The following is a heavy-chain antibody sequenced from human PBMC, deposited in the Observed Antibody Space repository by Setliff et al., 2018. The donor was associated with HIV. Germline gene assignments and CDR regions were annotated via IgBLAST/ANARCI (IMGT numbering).Heavy chain of an antibody. CDR2: VNAANGNT. Sequence: ASVKVSCKASGFTFTTYAVHWVRQAPGQRPEWMGWVNAANGNTKFSEQFQGRVLITSDTSASTVYLFLRSLKSEDTAVYYCARGYNYGYGGQGINWWDAFDSWGKGTLVTVSS. CDR3: ARGYNYGYGGQGINWWDAFDS. D-gene: IGHD3-16*01. J-gene: IGHJ4*02. V-gene: IGHV1-3*01. CDR1: GFTFTTYA.